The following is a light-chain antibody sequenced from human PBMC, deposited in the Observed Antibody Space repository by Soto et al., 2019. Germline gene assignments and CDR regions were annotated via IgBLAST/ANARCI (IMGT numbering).Light chain of an antibody. J-gene: IGKJ4*01. V-gene: IGKV1-5*01. CDR3: QQYNSYPLT. Sequence: DIQITQSPSTLSASVGDRVTIACRASQSLSNWLAWYQLKPGKAPYLLIYDASSLETGVPSRFSGSGSGTEFTLTISSLQPDPFATYYCQQYNSYPLTLGGGPMVDIK. CDR1: QSLSNW. CDR2: DAS.